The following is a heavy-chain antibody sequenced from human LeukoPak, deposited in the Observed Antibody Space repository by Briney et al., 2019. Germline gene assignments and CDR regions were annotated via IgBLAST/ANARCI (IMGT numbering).Heavy chain of an antibody. D-gene: IGHD5-12*01. Sequence: GGSLRLSCAASGFTFSSYGMHWVRQAPGKGLEWVAVISYDGSNKYYADSVKGRFTISRDNSKNTLYLQMSSLRAEDTAVYYCVCSGYERFDYWGQGTLVTVSS. J-gene: IGHJ4*02. CDR1: GFTFSSYG. CDR3: VCSGYERFDY. CDR2: ISYDGSNK. V-gene: IGHV3-30*03.